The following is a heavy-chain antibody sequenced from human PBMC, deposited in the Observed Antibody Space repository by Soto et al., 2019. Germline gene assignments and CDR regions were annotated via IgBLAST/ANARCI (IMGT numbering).Heavy chain of an antibody. D-gene: IGHD2-2*01. Sequence: QVQLVQSGGEVKRPGASVKVSCKTSGYTFSNYGITWVRQAPGQPREWLGWISLYSDGTNYAQKFQGRVSMTTDAATTTAYMELRSLRSDDTAVYYCSRVVQGAEAWFGPWGQGTLVTVSS. CDR2: ISLYSDGT. V-gene: IGHV1-18*01. J-gene: IGHJ5*02. CDR1: GYTFSNYG. CDR3: SRVVQGAEAWFGP.